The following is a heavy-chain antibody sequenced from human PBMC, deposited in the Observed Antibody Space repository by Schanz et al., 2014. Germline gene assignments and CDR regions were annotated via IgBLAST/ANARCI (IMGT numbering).Heavy chain of an antibody. V-gene: IGHV3-23*01. CDR3: VRLDVHDY. CDR2: ISGSGGST. D-gene: IGHD3-16*01. J-gene: IGHJ4*02. Sequence: EVQLLESGGALVQPGGSLRLSCSASGFTFSTYAMSWVRQAPGKGLEWVSGISGSGGSTYYADSVKGRFIISRDNSKNNSKNTLYVQMNSLRAEDTAVYYCVRLDVHDYWGQGTLVTVSS. CDR1: GFTFSTYA.